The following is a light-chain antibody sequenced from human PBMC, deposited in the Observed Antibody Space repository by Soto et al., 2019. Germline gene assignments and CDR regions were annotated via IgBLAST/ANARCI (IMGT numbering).Light chain of an antibody. CDR2: GVS. J-gene: IGKJ4*01. V-gene: IGKV3-20*01. Sequence: TVLTQSPRTLSLSPGEIATLSCRPSQSVSSNYLVWYQQKPGQPPRLLISGVSTRATGITDRFSGSGSGTDFTLTISRLEPEDFAAYYCHQYGNLPLTFGGGTKVDIK. CDR1: QSVSSNY. CDR3: HQYGNLPLT.